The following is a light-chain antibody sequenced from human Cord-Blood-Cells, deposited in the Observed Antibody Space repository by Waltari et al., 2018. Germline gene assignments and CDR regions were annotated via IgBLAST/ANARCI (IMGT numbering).Light chain of an antibody. CDR3: QQSYSTPRT. CDR2: AAS. CDR1: QGISSY. Sequence: DIQMTQSTSSLSAPVGDRVTITCRASQGISSYLNWYQQKPGKAPKLLIYAASSLQSGVPSRFSGSGSGTDFTLTISSLQPEDFATYYCQQSYSTPRTFGGGTKVEIK. V-gene: IGKV1-39*01. J-gene: IGKJ4*01.